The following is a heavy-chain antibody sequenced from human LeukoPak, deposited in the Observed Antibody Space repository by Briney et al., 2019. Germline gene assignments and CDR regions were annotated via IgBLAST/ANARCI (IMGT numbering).Heavy chain of an antibody. D-gene: IGHD3-3*01. CDR1: GFTFSSYG. Sequence: AGGSPRLSCAASGFTFSSYGMHGVRQAPGKGLEWVAVIWYDGSNKYYADSVKGRFTISRDNSKNTLYLQMNSLRAEDTAVYYCARGKLRFLEWLSLGLDYWGQGTLVTVSS. J-gene: IGHJ4*02. V-gene: IGHV3-33*01. CDR2: IWYDGSNK. CDR3: ARGKLRFLEWLSLGLDY.